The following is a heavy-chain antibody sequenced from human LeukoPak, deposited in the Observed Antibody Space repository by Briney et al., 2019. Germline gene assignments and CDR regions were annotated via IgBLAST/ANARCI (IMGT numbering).Heavy chain of an antibody. V-gene: IGHV4-59*12. D-gene: IGHD3-10*01. CDR2: IFSSGTT. CDR3: ARGGSRFGELGSGAFDI. Sequence: SETLSLTCSVSGGSISDYYWSWIRQSPGKELEWIGYIFSSGTTNYNPSLKSRVTISVDTSKNQFSLKLSSVTAADTAVYYCARGGSRFGELGSGAFDIWGQGTMVTVSS. J-gene: IGHJ3*02. CDR1: GGSISDYY.